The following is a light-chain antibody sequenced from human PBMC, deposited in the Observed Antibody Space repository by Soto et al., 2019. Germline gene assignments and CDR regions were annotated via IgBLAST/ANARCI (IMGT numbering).Light chain of an antibody. CDR1: QGISNY. Sequence: DIQMTQSPSSLSASVGDRVTITCQASQGISNYLNWYQQKPGKAPKLLIYDASNLETEVPSRFSRSGSGTDFTFDISSLQPEDIATYYCQQYDNLPITFGGGTKVEIK. J-gene: IGKJ4*01. CDR2: DAS. V-gene: IGKV1-33*01. CDR3: QQYDNLPIT.